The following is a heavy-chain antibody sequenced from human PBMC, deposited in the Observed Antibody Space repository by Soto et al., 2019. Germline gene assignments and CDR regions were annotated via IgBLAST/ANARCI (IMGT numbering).Heavy chain of an antibody. CDR1: GGSFTTGHYY. D-gene: IGHD3-10*01. CDR3: ARGYYFGSGSLHWFDP. J-gene: IGHJ5*02. CDR2: VYFGGST. Sequence: QVQLQESGPGWVKPSQPLSLTCTVSGGSFTTGHYYWSWIRQSPGKGLEWIGYVYFGGSTYSNPSLRSRLKMSIDTSKNQFSLNLASVTAADTAVYFCARGYYFGSGSLHWFDPWGQGTLVTVSS. V-gene: IGHV4-30-4*01.